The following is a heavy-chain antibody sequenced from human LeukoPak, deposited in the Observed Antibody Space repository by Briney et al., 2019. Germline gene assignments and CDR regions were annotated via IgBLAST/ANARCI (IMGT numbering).Heavy chain of an antibody. V-gene: IGHV3-48*03. Sequence: GGSLRLSCAASGFTFSSYEMNWVRQAPGKGLEWISYISSSGSTMYYADSVKGRFTISRNNAKNSLYLQMNSLRAEDTAIYYCASSSWYALDYWGQGTLVTVSS. CDR1: GFTFSSYE. J-gene: IGHJ4*02. CDR3: ASSSWYALDY. CDR2: ISSSGSTM. D-gene: IGHD6-13*01.